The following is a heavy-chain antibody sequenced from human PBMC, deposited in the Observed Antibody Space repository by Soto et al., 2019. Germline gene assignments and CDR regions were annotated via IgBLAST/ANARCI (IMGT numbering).Heavy chain of an antibody. Sequence: QLQLHESGPGLVKPSETLSLTCTLSGASITSTTYFWAWIRKPPGQGLAWVGSISYSGNTHYNPSLNSRVTTSVDRSKNQFSLQMSSVTAADTAVYYCAKNLPRTGRFDYWGQGSLVTVSS. CDR1: GASITSTTYF. CDR3: AKNLPRTGRFDY. CDR2: ISYSGNT. V-gene: IGHV4-39*01. J-gene: IGHJ4*02.